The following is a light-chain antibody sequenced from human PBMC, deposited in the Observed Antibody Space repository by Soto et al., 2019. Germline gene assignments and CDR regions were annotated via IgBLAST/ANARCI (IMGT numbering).Light chain of an antibody. V-gene: IGKV1-39*01. Sequence: DIQMTQSPSSLSASVGHRVTITFRASQSISTYLNWYQQKPGKAPKLLIYAASSLQSGVPSRFSCSRSGKYFTLSISSLQPEDFATYYCQHSYRTLRTLGQGPKVDIK. CDR3: QHSYRTLRT. CDR1: QSISTY. CDR2: AAS. J-gene: IGKJ1*01.